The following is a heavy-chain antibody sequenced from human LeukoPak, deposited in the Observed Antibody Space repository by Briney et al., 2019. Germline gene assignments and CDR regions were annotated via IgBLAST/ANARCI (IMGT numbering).Heavy chain of an antibody. CDR3: ASTSDHYDFAYMDV. V-gene: IGHV3-7*01. D-gene: IGHD3-3*01. CDR2: IKEDGSEK. J-gene: IGHJ6*03. CDR1: GFTFSNYW. Sequence: GGSLRLSCAASGFTFSNYWMTWVRQAPGKGLEWVANIKEDGSEKYYVDSVKGRFTISRDNAKNSLYLQMNSLRVEDTAVYSCASTSDHYDFAYMDVWGKGTTVTVSS.